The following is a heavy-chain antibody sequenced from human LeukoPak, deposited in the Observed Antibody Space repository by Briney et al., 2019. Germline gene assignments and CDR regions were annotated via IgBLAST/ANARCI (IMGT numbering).Heavy chain of an antibody. CDR3: ARGRVRIIAVARDWFDP. CDR1: GGSFSGYY. V-gene: IGHV4-34*01. J-gene: IGHJ5*02. D-gene: IGHD6-19*01. CDR2: INHSGST. Sequence: SETLSLTCAVYGGSFSGYYWSWIRQPPGKGLEWIGEINHSGSTNYNPSLKSRVTISVDTSKNQFSLKLSSVTAADTAVYYCARGRVRIIAVARDWFDPWGQGTLVTVSS.